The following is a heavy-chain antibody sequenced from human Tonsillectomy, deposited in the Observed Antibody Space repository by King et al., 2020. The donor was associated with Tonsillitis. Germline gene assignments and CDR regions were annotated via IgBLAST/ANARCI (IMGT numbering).Heavy chain of an antibody. CDR3: VREYCSSTSCYDGFDI. CDR1: GFTFGTYS. V-gene: IGHV3-48*01. D-gene: IGHD2-2*01. Sequence: DVQLVESGGGLVQPGGSLRLSCAASGFTFGTYSMNWVRQAPGKGLEWVSYISGSSTTIYYADSVKGRFTISRDSAKNSLYLQMNSVRAEDTAVYYCVREYCSSTSCYDGFDIWGQGTMVTVSS. J-gene: IGHJ3*02. CDR2: ISGSSTTI.